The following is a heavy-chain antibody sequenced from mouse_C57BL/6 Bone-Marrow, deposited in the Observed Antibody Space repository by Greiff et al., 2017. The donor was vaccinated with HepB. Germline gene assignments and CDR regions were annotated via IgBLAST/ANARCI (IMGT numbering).Heavy chain of an antibody. CDR2: IYPGSGST. J-gene: IGHJ3*01. V-gene: IGHV1-55*01. CDR3: ARLIYYDYERFAY. Sequence: VQLQQSGAELVKPGASVKMSCKASGYTFTSYWITWVKQRPGQGLEWIGDIYPGSGSTNYNEKFKSKATLTVDTSSSTAYMQLSSLTSEDSAVYYCARLIYYDYERFAYWGQGTLVTVSA. D-gene: IGHD2-4*01. CDR1: GYTFTSYW.